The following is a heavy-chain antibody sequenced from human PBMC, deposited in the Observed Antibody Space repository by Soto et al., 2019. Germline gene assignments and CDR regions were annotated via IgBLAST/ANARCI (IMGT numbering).Heavy chain of an antibody. V-gene: IGHV3-23*01. CDR3: ATSTLVVPAGYYYYMDF. CDR2: ISGSGGST. D-gene: IGHD2-2*01. Sequence: GGCLRLSCAASGVSLSISAIGWVRKTTGKGLEWVSAISGSGGSTYYADSVKGRFTISRDNSKNTLYLQMNSLRAEDTAVYYCATSTLVVPAGYYYYMDFWGKGTTVTVSS. CDR1: GVSLSISA. J-gene: IGHJ6*03.